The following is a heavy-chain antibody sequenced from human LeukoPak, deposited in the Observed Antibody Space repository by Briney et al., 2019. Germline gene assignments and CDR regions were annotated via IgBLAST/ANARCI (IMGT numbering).Heavy chain of an antibody. D-gene: IGHD2-2*01. V-gene: IGHV3-15*01. Sequence: PGGSLRLSCAASGFTFSNAWMSWVRQAPGRGLEWVGRIKSKAGGGTTDYAAPVKGRFTISRDDSKNTLFLQMNSLKTEDTAVYYCTTDQGVAVPPLFAYWGQGTLVTVSS. CDR2: IKSKAGGGTT. J-gene: IGHJ4*02. CDR3: TTDQGVAVPPLFAY. CDR1: GFTFSNAW.